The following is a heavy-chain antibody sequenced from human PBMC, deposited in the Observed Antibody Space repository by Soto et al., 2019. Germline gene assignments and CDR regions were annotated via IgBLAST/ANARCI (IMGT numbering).Heavy chain of an antibody. CDR2: ISYDGSNK. D-gene: IGHD3-9*01. CDR3: ATLYYDILTGYPFDY. Sequence: LRLSCAASGFTFGSYAMHWVRQAPGKGLEWVAVISYDGSNKYYADSVKGRFTISRDNSKNTLYLQMNSLRAEDTAVYYCATLYYDILTGYPFDYWGQGTLVTVSS. V-gene: IGHV3-30-3*01. J-gene: IGHJ4*02. CDR1: GFTFGSYA.